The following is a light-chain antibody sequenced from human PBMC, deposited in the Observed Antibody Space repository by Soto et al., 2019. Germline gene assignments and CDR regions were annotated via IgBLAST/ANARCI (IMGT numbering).Light chain of an antibody. V-gene: IGKV3-20*01. CDR1: QSVSTSY. CDR3: QQYAISPET. J-gene: IGKJ1*01. CDR2: ASS. Sequence: EIVLTQSPGTLSLSPGERATLSCRASQSVSTSYLAWYQQTPGQAPRLLIYASSSRATGIPDRFSGSGSGTDFTLTISRLEPEDFAVYYCQQYAISPETFGQGSEVEIK.